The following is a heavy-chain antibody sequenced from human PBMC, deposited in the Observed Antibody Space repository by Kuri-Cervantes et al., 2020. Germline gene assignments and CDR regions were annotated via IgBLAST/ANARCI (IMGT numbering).Heavy chain of an antibody. CDR2: ITSSSTNT. J-gene: IGHJ4*02. D-gene: IGHD4/OR15-4a*01. V-gene: IGHV3-21*05. Sequence: GESLKISCAASGFTFSGYGMIWVRQAPGKVPEWVSYITSSSTNTYYADSVRGRFTISRDNAKDSLYLQINSLRADDTAVYYCATLYRTMVARFDRDYWGQGTLVTVSS. CDR3: ATLYRTMVARFDRDY. CDR1: GFTFSGYG.